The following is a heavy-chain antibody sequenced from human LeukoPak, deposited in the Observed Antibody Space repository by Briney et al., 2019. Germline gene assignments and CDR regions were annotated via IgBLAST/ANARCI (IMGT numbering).Heavy chain of an antibody. J-gene: IGHJ5*02. Sequence: GGSLRLSCTASGFTFSSYRMYWVRHAPGKGLVWVSRINSDGSSTTYADSVKGRFTISRDNAKNTLYLQMNSLRDEDTAVYFCARGQAGTSWFDPWGQGTLVTVSS. CDR1: GFTFSSYR. CDR3: ARGQAGTSWFDP. D-gene: IGHD1-14*01. V-gene: IGHV3-74*01. CDR2: INSDGSST.